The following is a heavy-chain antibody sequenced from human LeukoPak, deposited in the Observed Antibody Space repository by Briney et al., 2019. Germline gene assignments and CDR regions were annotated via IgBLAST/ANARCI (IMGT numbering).Heavy chain of an antibody. J-gene: IGHJ5*02. CDR2: IKEDGSEK. Sequence: PGGSLRLSCGASGFTFSRYWMSGGRQAPGKGLEGVANIKEDGSEKYYVDSVKCRFIISRDNAKNSLYLHMNELGAEDTAVYYCARDPGDRAIDRWFDPWGQGTLLIVSS. CDR1: GFTFSRYW. V-gene: IGHV3-7*03. D-gene: IGHD5-18*01. CDR3: ARDPGDRAIDRWFDP.